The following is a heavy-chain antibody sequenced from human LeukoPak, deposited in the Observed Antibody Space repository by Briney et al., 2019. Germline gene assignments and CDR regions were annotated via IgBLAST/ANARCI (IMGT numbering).Heavy chain of an antibody. V-gene: IGHV3-53*05. J-gene: IGHJ4*02. Sequence: PGGSLRLSCAASGFTVSSNYMSWVRQAPGKGLEWVSVIYSGGSTYYADSVKGRFTISRDNSKNTLYLQMNSLRAEDTAVYYCARETPRRGETRDGYRWGQGTLVTVSS. CDR3: ARETPRRGETRDGYR. D-gene: IGHD5-24*01. CDR1: GFTVSSNY. CDR2: IYSGGST.